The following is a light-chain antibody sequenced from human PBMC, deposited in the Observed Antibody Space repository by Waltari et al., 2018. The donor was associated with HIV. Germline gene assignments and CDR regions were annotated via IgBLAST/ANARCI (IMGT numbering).Light chain of an antibody. V-gene: IGLV2-8*01. CDR2: DVT. J-gene: IGLJ1*01. Sequence: QSALTQPASVSGSPGQSITISCTGTNSDIGGYNYVSWYQQHPGKAPKLLIYDVTKRPSGVPDRFSGSKSGNTASLTVSGLQAEDEAHYYCSSYAGSSMSYAFGTGTKVTVL. CDR3: SSYAGSSMSYA. CDR1: NSDIGGYNY.